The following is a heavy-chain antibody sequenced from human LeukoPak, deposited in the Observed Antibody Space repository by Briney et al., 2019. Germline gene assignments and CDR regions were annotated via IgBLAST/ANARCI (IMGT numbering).Heavy chain of an antibody. J-gene: IGHJ4*02. D-gene: IGHD3-16*01. Sequence: GGSLRLSCAASGFTFSSYGVSWVRQAPGKGLEWVSGISGSGHRTYYADSVKGRFTISRDNSKSTLYLQMNSLRAEDTAVYYCAKDWGEYFDYVWGSFASFDSWGQGTLVTVSS. CDR2: ISGSGHRT. CDR3: AKDWGEYFDYVWGSFASFDS. V-gene: IGHV3-23*01. CDR1: GFTFSSYG.